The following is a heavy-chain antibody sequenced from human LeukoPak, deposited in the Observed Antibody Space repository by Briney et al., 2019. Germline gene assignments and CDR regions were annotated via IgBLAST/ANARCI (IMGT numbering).Heavy chain of an antibody. CDR2: IYSGGYT. V-gene: IGHV3-66*01. J-gene: IGHJ1*01. CDR3: ARVGASDLLAESCQD. D-gene: IGHD1-26*01. Sequence: PGGSLRLSCAASGFSVSNNYMTWVRQAPGKGLEWVSIIYSGGYTYYADSVKSRFTISRDNSNNTLHLQMNRLRVEDTAVYYCARVGASDLLAESCQDWGQGTLVTVSS. CDR1: GFSVSNNY.